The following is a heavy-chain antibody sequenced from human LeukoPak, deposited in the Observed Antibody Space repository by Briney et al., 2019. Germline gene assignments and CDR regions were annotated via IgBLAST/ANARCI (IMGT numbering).Heavy chain of an antibody. CDR2: VSYDGGSK. CDR1: GFTFSSYG. V-gene: IGHV3-30*19. Sequence: GGSLRLSCAASGFTFSSYGMHWVRQGPGKGLEWVALVSYDGGSKYYADSVKGRITISRDNSKNTLHLQMNSLRTEDTAVYYCARVKGGIAAAGNYFDYWGQGTLVTVSS. J-gene: IGHJ4*02. D-gene: IGHD6-13*01. CDR3: ARVKGGIAAAGNYFDY.